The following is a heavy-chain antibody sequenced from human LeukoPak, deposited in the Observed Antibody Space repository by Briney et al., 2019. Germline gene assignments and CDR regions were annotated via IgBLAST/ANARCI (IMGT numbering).Heavy chain of an antibody. D-gene: IGHD1-26*01. CDR1: GFTCSDYW. J-gene: IGHJ4*02. Sequence: PGGSLRLSCEASGFTCSDYWMSWVRQAPGKGLEWVANINHDGRETYYVDSVKGRFTISRDNAKNSLFLQMNSLRVEDTAVYYCARAGGPGTVDYWGQGTLLTVSS. CDR2: INHDGRET. CDR3: ARAGGPGTVDY. V-gene: IGHV3-7*03.